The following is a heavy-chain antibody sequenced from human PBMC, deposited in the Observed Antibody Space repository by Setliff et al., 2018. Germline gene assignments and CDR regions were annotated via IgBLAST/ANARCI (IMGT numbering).Heavy chain of an antibody. CDR3: AREALAYYYDSSGPEGVFDY. CDR1: GGSISSGGYC. CDR2: IYYSGST. V-gene: IGHV4-31*03. J-gene: IGHJ4*02. D-gene: IGHD3-22*01. Sequence: SETLSLTCTVSGGSISSGGYCWSWIRQHPGKGLEWIGYIYYSGSTYYNPSLKSRVTISVDTSKNQFSLKLISVTAADTAVYYCAREALAYYYDSSGPEGVFDYWGQGTLVTFSS.